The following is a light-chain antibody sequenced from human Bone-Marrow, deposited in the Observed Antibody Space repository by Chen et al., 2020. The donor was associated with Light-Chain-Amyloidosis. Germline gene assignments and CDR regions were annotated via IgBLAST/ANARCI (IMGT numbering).Light chain of an antibody. CDR2: AAS. J-gene: IGKJ5*01. CDR1: QSISSY. CDR3: QQSYSTSLIP. V-gene: IGKV1-39*01. Sequence: DIQMTQSPSSLSASVGDRVTITCRASQSISSYLNWYQQKPGKAPKLLIHAASSLQSGVPSRFSGSGSGTDFTLTISSLQPEDFATYYCQQSYSTSLIPFGQGTRLEIK.